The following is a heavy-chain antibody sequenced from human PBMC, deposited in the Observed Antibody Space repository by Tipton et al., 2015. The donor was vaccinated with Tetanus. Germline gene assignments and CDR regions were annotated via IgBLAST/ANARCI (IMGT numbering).Heavy chain of an antibody. CDR1: GGSLSSNY. J-gene: IGHJ4*02. D-gene: IGHD6-19*01. Sequence: TLSLTCTVSGGSLSSNYWTWIRQPAGKGLEWIGRIDASGSTDYNPSLKSRVTMSVDTSENQFSLKLSSVTAADTAVYYCARNTVAGTVTFDYWGQGTLVTVSS. CDR2: IDASGST. CDR3: ARNTVAGTVTFDY. V-gene: IGHV4-4*07.